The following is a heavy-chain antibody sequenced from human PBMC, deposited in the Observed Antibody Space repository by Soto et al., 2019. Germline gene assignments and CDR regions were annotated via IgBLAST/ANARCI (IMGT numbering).Heavy chain of an antibody. CDR1: GYTFTGSY. CDR2: VNPNTGGT. CDR3: ARGGHSSSSPSDY. V-gene: IGHV1-2*02. J-gene: IGHJ4*02. D-gene: IGHD6-6*01. Sequence: ASLKFSCKASGYTFTGSYMHWVRQAPGQGLEWMGWVNPNTGGTNYAQKFQGRVTMTRDTSISTAYMELSRLSSDDTAVFYCARGGHSSSSPSDYWGQGTLVTVSS.